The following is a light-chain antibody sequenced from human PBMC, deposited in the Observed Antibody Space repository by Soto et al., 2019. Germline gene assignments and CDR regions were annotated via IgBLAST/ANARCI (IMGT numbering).Light chain of an antibody. V-gene: IGLV2-14*01. CDR1: SSDFGGYNY. Sequence: QSVLTQPASVSGSPGQSITISCTGTSSDFGGYNYVSWYQQHPGQAPKLMIYDVSNRPSGVSNRFSGSKSGNTASLTISGLQAEDEADYYCSSYTSSSSPYVFGTGTKVTVL. CDR2: DVS. CDR3: SSYTSSSSPYV. J-gene: IGLJ1*01.